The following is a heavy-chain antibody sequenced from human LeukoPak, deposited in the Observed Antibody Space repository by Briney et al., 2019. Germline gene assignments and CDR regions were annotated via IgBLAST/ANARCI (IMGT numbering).Heavy chain of an antibody. Sequence: SETLSLTCTVSGGSVSSGSYYWSWIRQPPGKGLEWIGYIYYSGGTKYNPSLKSRVTISADTSKSQFSLKLTSVTAADTAVYYCAREAGSSGSFDYWGQGTLVTVSS. V-gene: IGHV4-61*01. J-gene: IGHJ4*02. CDR3: AREAGSSGSFDY. D-gene: IGHD6-19*01. CDR1: GGSVSSGSYY. CDR2: IYYSGGT.